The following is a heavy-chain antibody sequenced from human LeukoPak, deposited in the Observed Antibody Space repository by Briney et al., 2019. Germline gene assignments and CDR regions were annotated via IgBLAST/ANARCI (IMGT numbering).Heavy chain of an antibody. J-gene: IGHJ4*02. CDR2: INQDGSEK. V-gene: IGHV3-7*05. D-gene: IGHD3-3*01. Sequence: GGSLRLCCAASGFTFSSHWMSWVRQAPGKGLEWVANINQDGSEKNYVDSVKGRFTISRDNAKNSLYLQMNSLRAEDTAVYYCARVSRSESGIYWGQGTLVTVSS. CDR1: GFTFSSHW. CDR3: ARVSRSESGIY.